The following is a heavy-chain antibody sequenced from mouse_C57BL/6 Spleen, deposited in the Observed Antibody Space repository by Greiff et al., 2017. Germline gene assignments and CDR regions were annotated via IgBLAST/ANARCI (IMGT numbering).Heavy chain of an antibody. CDR2: INPSNGGT. CDR1: GYTFTSYW. D-gene: IGHD1-1*01. CDR3: ARIEEYYYGSSLDY. J-gene: IGHJ2*01. V-gene: IGHV1-53*01. Sequence: QVQLQQSGAELARPGASVKLSCKASGYTFTSYWMHWVKQRPGQGLEWIGNINPSNGGTNYNETFKSKATLTVDKSSSTAYMQLSSLTSEDSAVYYWARIEEYYYGSSLDYWGQGTTLTVSS.